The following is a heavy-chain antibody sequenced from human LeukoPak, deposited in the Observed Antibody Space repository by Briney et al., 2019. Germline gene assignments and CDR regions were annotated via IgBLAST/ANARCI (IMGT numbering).Heavy chain of an antibody. CDR2: ISGGGGST. CDR3: ARDQGYDYVWGSNRYGY. Sequence: AGGSLRLSCAASGFTFNSHAMSWVRQAPGKGLEWVSAISGGGGSTYYADFVKGRFTISRDNSKNTLCLQMNSLRVEDTAVYYCARDQGYDYVWGSNRYGYWGQGTLVTVSS. D-gene: IGHD3-16*02. CDR1: GFTFNSHA. V-gene: IGHV3-23*01. J-gene: IGHJ4*02.